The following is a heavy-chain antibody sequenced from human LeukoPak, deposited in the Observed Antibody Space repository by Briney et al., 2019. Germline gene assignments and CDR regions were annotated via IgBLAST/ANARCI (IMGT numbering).Heavy chain of an antibody. J-gene: IGHJ4*02. CDR1: GGSISSYY. Sequence: PSETLSLTCTVSGGSISSYYWSWIRHPPGKGLEWIGYIYYSGSTNYNPSPKSRVTISVDTSKNQFSLKLSSVTAADTAVYYCAREPRYNWNDDYWGQGTLVTVSS. CDR3: AREPRYNWNDDY. D-gene: IGHD1-1*01. V-gene: IGHV4-59*01. CDR2: IYYSGST.